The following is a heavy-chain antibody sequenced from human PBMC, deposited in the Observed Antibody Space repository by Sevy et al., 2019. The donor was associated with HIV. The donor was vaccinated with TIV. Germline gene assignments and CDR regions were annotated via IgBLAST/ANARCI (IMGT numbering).Heavy chain of an antibody. CDR3: ARWGYDYGDY. CDR2: ISATNGNT. Sequence: ASVKVSCKTSGYTFINYGLGWVRQAPGQGLEWMGWISATNGNTKDVEKFEDRVTMTRDTSTGTVYMELKNLRYDDTAVYYCARWGYDYGDYWGQGTLVTVSS. CDR1: GYTFINYG. D-gene: IGHD3-16*01. J-gene: IGHJ4*02. V-gene: IGHV1-18*01.